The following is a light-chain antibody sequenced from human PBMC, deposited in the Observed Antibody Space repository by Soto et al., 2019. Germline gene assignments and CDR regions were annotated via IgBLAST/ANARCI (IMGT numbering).Light chain of an antibody. CDR1: SSDVGSYNL. J-gene: IGLJ2*01. V-gene: IGLV2-23*03. Sequence: QSVLTQPASVSGSPGQSITISCTGTSSDVGSYNLVSWYQQHPGKAPKRMIYEGSKRPSGVSNRFSGSKSGNTASLTISGLQAEDGADYYCCSYAGSSTFSFGGGTKLTVL. CDR3: CSYAGSSTFS. CDR2: EGS.